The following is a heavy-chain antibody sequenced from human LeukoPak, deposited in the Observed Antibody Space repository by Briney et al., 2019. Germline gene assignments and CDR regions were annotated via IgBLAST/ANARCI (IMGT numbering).Heavy chain of an antibody. CDR3: ARHWGTTVVSPLTAWDY. CDR1: GESLSGFY. J-gene: IGHJ4*02. V-gene: IGHV4-59*08. Sequence: MASETLSLTCAVYGESLSGFYWSWIRQPPGKGLEWIGYVYYSGSTKYNPSLKSRVTISVDTSKNQFSLKLSSVTAADTAVYYCARHWGTTVVSPLTAWDYWGQGTLVTVSS. D-gene: IGHD4-23*01. CDR2: VYYSGST.